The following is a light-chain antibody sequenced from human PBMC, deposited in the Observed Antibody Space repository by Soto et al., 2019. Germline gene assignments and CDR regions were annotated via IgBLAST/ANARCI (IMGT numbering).Light chain of an antibody. CDR1: QGIAKY. J-gene: IGKJ4*01. V-gene: IGKV1-33*01. CDR2: HAS. CDR3: QQSDNLPLT. Sequence: DTQMTQSPSSLSASVGDRVTITCQASQGIAKYLHWYQQKPGKAPKLLIYHASHLQKGAPSRFSGSGSGTDFTFLISSLLPEDIPTYYCQQSDNLPLTFGGGTKVEI.